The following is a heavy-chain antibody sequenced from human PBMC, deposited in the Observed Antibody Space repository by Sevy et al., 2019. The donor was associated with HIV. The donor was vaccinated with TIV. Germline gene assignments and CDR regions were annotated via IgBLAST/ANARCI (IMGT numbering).Heavy chain of an antibody. V-gene: IGHV3-30*04. J-gene: IGHJ5*02. CDR3: ARSNNIEVVPTA. CDR2: VSYDEKYK. CDR1: GFTFSSYA. D-gene: IGHD2-2*01. Sequence: GGSLRLSCAASGFTFSSYAMHWVRQAPGKGLEWVAAVSYDEKYKYYVDSVKGRFTISRANSKNMLFLQMSSLRPEDTALYYCARSNNIEVVPTAWGQGTRVTVSS.